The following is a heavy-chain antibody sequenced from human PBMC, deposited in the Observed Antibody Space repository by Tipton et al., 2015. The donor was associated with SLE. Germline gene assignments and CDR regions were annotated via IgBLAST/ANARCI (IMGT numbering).Heavy chain of an antibody. CDR2: TYPSGST. J-gene: IGHJ4*02. V-gene: IGHV4-61*02. CDR1: GDSISSGTYY. Sequence: TLSLTCSVSGDSISSGTYYWSWVRQPAGKGLEWIGRTYPSGSTNYNPSLKSRLTISVDTSKNQFSLKLSSVTAADTAVYYCASLTRGDYFDYWGQGTLVTVSS. D-gene: IGHD7-27*01. CDR3: ASLTRGDYFDY.